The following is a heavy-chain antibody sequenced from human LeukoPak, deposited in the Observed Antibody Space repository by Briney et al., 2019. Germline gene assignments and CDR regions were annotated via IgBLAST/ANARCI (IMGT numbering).Heavy chain of an antibody. CDR1: AFIFSGHW. J-gene: IGHJ4*02. CDR3: ASSMVRGVITSIDY. D-gene: IGHD3-10*01. Sequence: GGSLRLSCEGSAFIFSGHWMNWVRQTPGKGLEWVASIKEDGSERQYVDSVKGRFSISRDNTKGSLFLQLNSLRAEDTAVYYCASSMVRGVITSIDYWGQGTLVTVSS. CDR2: IKEDGSER. V-gene: IGHV3-7*03.